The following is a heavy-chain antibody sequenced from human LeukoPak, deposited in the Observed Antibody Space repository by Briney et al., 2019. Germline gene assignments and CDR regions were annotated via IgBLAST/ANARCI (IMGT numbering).Heavy chain of an antibody. CDR1: GGSISGFC. J-gene: IGHJ4*02. D-gene: IGHD4-23*01. V-gene: IGHV4-59*01. CDR3: ARLRRSTQTTVALYYFDS. Sequence: KPSETLSLTCTVSGGSISGFCWYWVRQPPRQGTDLDWFMYYSGSTNYNPSLKSRVTISVDMSNNQFSLNLSSVTAADTAVYYCARLRRSTQTTVALYYFDSWGQGTLVTVSS. CDR2: MYYSGST.